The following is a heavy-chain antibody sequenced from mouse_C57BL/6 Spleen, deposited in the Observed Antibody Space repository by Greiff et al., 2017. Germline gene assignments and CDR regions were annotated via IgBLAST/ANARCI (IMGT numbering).Heavy chain of an antibody. CDR2: IRNKANGYTT. Sequence: EVQLVESGGGLVQPGGSLSLSCAASGFTFTDYYMSWVRQPPGKALEWLGFIRNKANGYTTEYSASVKGRFTISRDNSQSILYLQMNALRAEDSATYYCARYHGSIFDYWGQGTTLTVSS. CDR1: GFTFTDYY. CDR3: ARYHGSIFDY. V-gene: IGHV7-3*01. D-gene: IGHD1-1*01. J-gene: IGHJ2*01.